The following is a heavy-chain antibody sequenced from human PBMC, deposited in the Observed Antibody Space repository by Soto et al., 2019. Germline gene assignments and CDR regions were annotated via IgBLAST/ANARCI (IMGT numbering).Heavy chain of an antibody. V-gene: IGHV1-69*01. J-gene: IGHJ4*02. CDR2: IIPIFGTA. D-gene: IGHD3-9*01. Sequence: QVQLVQSGAEVKKPGSSVKVSCKASGGTFSSYAISWVRQAPGQGLEWMGGIIPIFGTANYAKKFQGRVTITADESTSTAYMELSSLRSEDTAVYYCARDRGYDILTGYYKGGNYFDYWGQGTLVTVSS. CDR3: ARDRGYDILTGYYKGGNYFDY. CDR1: GGTFSSYA.